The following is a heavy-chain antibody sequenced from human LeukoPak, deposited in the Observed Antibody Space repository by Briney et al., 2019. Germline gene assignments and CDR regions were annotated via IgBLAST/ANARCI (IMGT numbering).Heavy chain of an antibody. D-gene: IGHD4/OR15-4a*01. Sequence: PGGSLRLSCAAFKFTFSTYGMHWVRQAPGKGLEWVAFIRYDGSNKYYADSVKGRFTISRDNSKNTLYLQMNSLRAEDTAVYYCARRAGAYSHPYDYWGQGTLVTVSS. CDR2: IRYDGSNK. J-gene: IGHJ4*02. V-gene: IGHV3-30*02. CDR1: KFTFSTYG. CDR3: ARRAGAYSHPYDY.